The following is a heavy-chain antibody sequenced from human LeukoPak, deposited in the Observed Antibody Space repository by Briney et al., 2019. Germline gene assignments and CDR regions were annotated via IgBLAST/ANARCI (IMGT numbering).Heavy chain of an antibody. CDR1: GFTFSGYG. Sequence: PGGSLRLSCAASGFTFSGYGKHWVRQAPGKGLEWVAFIRYDGSNKYYADSVKGRFTISRDNSKNTLHLQMNSLRAEDTAVYYCAKDGSRLEGLPIDYWGQGTLVTVSS. J-gene: IGHJ4*02. CDR2: IRYDGSNK. V-gene: IGHV3-30*02. CDR3: AKDGSRLEGLPIDY. D-gene: IGHD3/OR15-3a*01.